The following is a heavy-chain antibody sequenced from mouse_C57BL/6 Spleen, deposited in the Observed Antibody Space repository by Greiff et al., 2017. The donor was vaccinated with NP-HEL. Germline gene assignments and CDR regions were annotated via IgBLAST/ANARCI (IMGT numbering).Heavy chain of an antibody. D-gene: IGHD2-4*01. CDR2: IYPGDGDT. J-gene: IGHJ3*01. CDR1: GYAFSSSW. CDR3: ARDYDYSWFAY. V-gene: IGHV1-82*01. Sequence: VQLQQSGPELVKPGASVKISCKASGYAFSSSWMNWVKQRPGKGLEWIGRIYPGDGDTNYNGKFKGKATLTADKSYSTAYMQLSSLTSEDSAVYCCARDYDYSWFAYWGQGTLDTVSA.